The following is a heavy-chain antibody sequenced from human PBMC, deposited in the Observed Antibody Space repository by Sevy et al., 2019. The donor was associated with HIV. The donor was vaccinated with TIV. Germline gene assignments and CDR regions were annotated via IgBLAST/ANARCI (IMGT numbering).Heavy chain of an antibody. CDR2: LSSDNAGST. CDR3: VKDRIETILWSKGDWFDP. V-gene: IGHV3-64D*06. D-gene: IGHD3-9*01. J-gene: IGHJ5*02. Sequence: GGCLRLSCSASGFTFSNYAMLWVRQAPGKGLEYVSGLSSDNAGSTYYADSVNGRFTISRDNSKNTLYLQMSSLRTEDTAVYYCVKDRIETILWSKGDWFDPWGQGTLVTVSS. CDR1: GFTFSNYA.